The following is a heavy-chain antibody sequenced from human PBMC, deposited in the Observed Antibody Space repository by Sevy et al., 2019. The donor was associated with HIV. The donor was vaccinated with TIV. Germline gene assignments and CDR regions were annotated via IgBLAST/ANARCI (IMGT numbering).Heavy chain of an antibody. CDR1: GFTFSNAW. V-gene: IGHV3-15*01. Sequence: GGSLRLSCAASGFTFSNAWMSWVRQAPGKGLEWVGRIKSKTDGGTTDSAAPVKGRLTISRDDSKNTLYLKMNSLKTGETAVYYCTTDVYYYDSSGYYIRWYYSYGMDVWGQGTTVTVSS. D-gene: IGHD3-22*01. J-gene: IGHJ6*02. CDR3: TTDVYYYDSSGYYIRWYYSYGMDV. CDR2: IKSKTDGGTT.